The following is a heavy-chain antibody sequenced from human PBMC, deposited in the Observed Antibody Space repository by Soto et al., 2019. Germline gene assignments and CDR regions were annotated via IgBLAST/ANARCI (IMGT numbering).Heavy chain of an antibody. V-gene: IGHV3-49*04. D-gene: IGHD3-22*01. J-gene: IGHJ4*01. Sequence: GGSLRLSCTASGFTFGDYVMGWVRQAQGKGLEWVGFIRTKAYGGTTEYAATVKGRFSISRDDSKSIAYLQMNRMETEDTAVSFCIREANYYYDSSGYPDCWGQGTLVTVSS. CDR1: GFTFGDYV. CDR2: IRTKAYGGTT. CDR3: IREANYYYDSSGYPDC.